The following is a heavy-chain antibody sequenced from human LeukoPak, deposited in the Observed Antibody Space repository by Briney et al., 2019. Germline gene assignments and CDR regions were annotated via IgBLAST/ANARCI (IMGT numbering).Heavy chain of an antibody. D-gene: IGHD3-3*01. J-gene: IGHJ4*02. V-gene: IGHV3-21*01. CDR1: GFTFPSYA. CDR3: ARDFPLPGDFWSRYYFDY. Sequence: GGSLRLSCAASGFTFPSYAMNWVRQAPGKGLEWVSSISSSSSYIYYADSVKGRFTISRDNAKNSLYLQMNSLRAEDTAVYYCARDFPLPGDFWSRYYFDYWGQGTLVTVSS. CDR2: ISSSSSYI.